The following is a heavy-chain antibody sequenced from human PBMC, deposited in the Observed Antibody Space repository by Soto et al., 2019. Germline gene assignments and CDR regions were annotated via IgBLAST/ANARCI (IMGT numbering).Heavy chain of an antibody. CDR1: GFTFPNYW. CDR2: IKKDGSEK. CDR3: VRDFRALTLWEGFDC. D-gene: IGHD1-26*01. J-gene: IGHJ4*02. V-gene: IGHV3-7*03. Sequence: EVQLVESGGGLVQPGGSLRLSCTASGFTFPNYWMNWVRQAPGKGLEWVANIKKDGSEKYYVDSVKGRFTISRDNAKNSLYLEMNSVRPDDTAVYYCVRDFRALTLWEGFDCWGQGTLVTVSS.